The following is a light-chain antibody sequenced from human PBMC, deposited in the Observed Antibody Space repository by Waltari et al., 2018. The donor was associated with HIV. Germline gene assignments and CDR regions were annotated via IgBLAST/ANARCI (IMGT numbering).Light chain of an antibody. CDR3: QQLS. J-gene: IGKJ2*03. V-gene: IGKV3-11*01. Sequence: EIVLTQSPATLSLSPGERATLSCRASQSVSSYLAWYQQKPGQATRLLIYDASNRDTGIPARFSGSGSGTDFTFTISSLEPEDSAVYYCQQLSFGQGTKLEIK. CDR1: QSVSSY. CDR2: DAS.